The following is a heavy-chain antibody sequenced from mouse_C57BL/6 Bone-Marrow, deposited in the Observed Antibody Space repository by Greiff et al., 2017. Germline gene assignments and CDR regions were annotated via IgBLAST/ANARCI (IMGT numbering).Heavy chain of an antibody. D-gene: IGHD2-3*01. J-gene: IGHJ2*01. CDR3: AGDRSVDGYSLFDY. V-gene: IGHV12-3*01. CDR2: ITHSGET. Sequence: QVQLKESGPGLVKPSQSLFLTCSITGFPITSGYYWIWIRQSPGKPLEWMGYITHSGETFYNPSLQSPISITRETSKNQFFLQLNSVTTEDTAMYYCAGDRSVDGYSLFDYWGQGTTLTVSS. CDR1: GFPITSGYY.